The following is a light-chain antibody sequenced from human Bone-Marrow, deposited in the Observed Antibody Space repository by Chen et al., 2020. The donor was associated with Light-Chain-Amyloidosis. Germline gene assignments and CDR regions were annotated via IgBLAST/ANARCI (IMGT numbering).Light chain of an antibody. CDR2: RDT. J-gene: IGLJ2*01. CDR1: DLPTNY. V-gene: IGLV3-25*03. CDR3: QSADSSGTYEVI. Sequence: SHELTQPPSVSVSPGQPARIRCPGDDLPTNYAYWYQQKPGQAAVLVIHRDTVRPSWISERFSGSSSGTTATLTISRVQAEDEADYHCQSADSSGTYEVIFGGGTKLTVL.